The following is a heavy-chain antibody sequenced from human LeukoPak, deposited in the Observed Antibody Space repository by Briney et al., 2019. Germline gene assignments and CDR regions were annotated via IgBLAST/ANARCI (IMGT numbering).Heavy chain of an antibody. V-gene: IGHV3-23*01. CDR1: GFTFSSYG. Sequence: PGGSLRLSCAASGFTFSSYGMSWVRQAPGKGLEWVSAISGSGGSTYYADSVKGRFTISRDNSKNTLYLQMNSLRAEDTAVYYCAKASYYYGSGSYYNVGAFDIWGQGTMVTVSS. J-gene: IGHJ3*02. D-gene: IGHD3-10*01. CDR3: AKASYYYGSGSYYNVGAFDI. CDR2: ISGSGGST.